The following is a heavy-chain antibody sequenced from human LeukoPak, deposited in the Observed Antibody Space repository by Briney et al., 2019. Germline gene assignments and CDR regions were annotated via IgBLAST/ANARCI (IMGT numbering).Heavy chain of an antibody. V-gene: IGHV4-39*07. D-gene: IGHD6-19*01. CDR1: GGSISSGDYY. Sequence: SQTLSLTCTVSGGSISSGDYYWSWIRQPPGKGLEWIGSIYYSGSTYYNPSLKSRLTISVDTSKNQFSLKLSSVTAADTAVYYCARDRSQWLVQGYFQHWGQGTLVTVSS. CDR3: ARDRSQWLVQGYFQH. CDR2: IYYSGST. J-gene: IGHJ1*01.